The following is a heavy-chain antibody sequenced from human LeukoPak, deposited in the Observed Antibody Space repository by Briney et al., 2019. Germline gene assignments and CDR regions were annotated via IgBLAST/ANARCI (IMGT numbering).Heavy chain of an antibody. CDR3: ARSYYDYALDY. CDR1: GFSFSSYY. J-gene: IGHJ4*02. D-gene: IGHD3-16*01. V-gene: IGHV3-7*03. Sequence: GGSLGLSCAASGFSFSSYYMSWVRQAPGKGLEWVANIKQDGSEKYYVDSVKGRFTISRDNAKNSLYLQMNSLRAEDTAVYYCARSYYDYALDYWGQGTLVTVSS. CDR2: IKQDGSEK.